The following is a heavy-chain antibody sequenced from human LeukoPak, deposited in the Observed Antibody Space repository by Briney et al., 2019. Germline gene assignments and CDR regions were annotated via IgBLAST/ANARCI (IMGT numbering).Heavy chain of an antibody. Sequence: GGSLRLSFAASGFTFSSYWISWVRQAPGKGLEWVANIKQDGSEKYYVDSVKGRFTISRDNAETSLYLQMNSLGAEDTAVYYCARAYSSTWIYYFDYWGQGTLVTVSS. V-gene: IGHV3-7*01. CDR3: ARAYSSTWIYYFDY. D-gene: IGHD6-13*01. CDR1: GFTFSSYW. J-gene: IGHJ4*02. CDR2: IKQDGSEK.